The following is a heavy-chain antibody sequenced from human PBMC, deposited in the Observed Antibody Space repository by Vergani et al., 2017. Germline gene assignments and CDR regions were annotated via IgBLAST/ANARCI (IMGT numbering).Heavy chain of an antibody. V-gene: IGHV4-30-4*01. CDR1: GGSISSGDYY. CDR2: IYYSGST. CDR3: ARDSAYGEVA. J-gene: IGHJ5*02. Sequence: VQLQESGPGLVKPSQTLSLPCTLSGGSISSGDYYWSLLRQPPGKGLEWIGYIYYSGSTYYNPSLQSRVTISVDTSKSQFSLKLSSVTAADTAVYYCARDSAYGEVAWGQGTLVTVSS. D-gene: IGHD4-17*01.